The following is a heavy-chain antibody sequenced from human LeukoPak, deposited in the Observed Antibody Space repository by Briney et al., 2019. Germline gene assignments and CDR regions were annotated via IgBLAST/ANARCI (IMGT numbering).Heavy chain of an antibody. Sequence: GGSLRLSCAASGFTFSSYAMSWVRQAPGKGLEWVSAISGSGGSTYYADSVKGRFTISRDNSKNTLYLQMNSLRAEDTAVYYCVYYYGSSGYYSDYWGQGTLVTVSS. CDR3: VYYYGSSGYYSDY. CDR1: GFTFSSYA. D-gene: IGHD3-22*01. J-gene: IGHJ4*02. CDR2: ISGSGGST. V-gene: IGHV3-23*01.